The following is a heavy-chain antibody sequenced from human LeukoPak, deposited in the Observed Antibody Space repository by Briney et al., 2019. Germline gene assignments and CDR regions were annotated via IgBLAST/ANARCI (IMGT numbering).Heavy chain of an antibody. CDR2: IYTSGST. CDR3: ARDFGIVGARALYYFDY. V-gene: IGHV4-4*07. J-gene: IGHJ4*02. CDR1: GYSISSGHY. Sequence: PSETLSLTCAVSGYSISSGHYWSWIRQPAGKGLEWIGRIYTSGSTNYNPSLKSRVTMSVGTSKNQFSLKLSSVTAADTAVYYCARDFGIVGARALYYFDYWGQGTLVTVSS. D-gene: IGHD1-26*01.